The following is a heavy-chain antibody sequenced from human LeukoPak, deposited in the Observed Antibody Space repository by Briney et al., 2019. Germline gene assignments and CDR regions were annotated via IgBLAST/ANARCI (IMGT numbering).Heavy chain of an antibody. CDR2: IYPGDSDT. CDR1: GYSFTSYW. Sequence: GETLKISCKGFGYSFTSYWIGWVRQMPGKGLEWMGIIYPGDSDTRYSPSFQGQVTISADKSISTAYLQWSSLKASDTAMYYCARPYDYSNKYAFDIWGQGTKVTVSS. V-gene: IGHV5-51*01. D-gene: IGHD4-11*01. CDR3: ARPYDYSNKYAFDI. J-gene: IGHJ3*02.